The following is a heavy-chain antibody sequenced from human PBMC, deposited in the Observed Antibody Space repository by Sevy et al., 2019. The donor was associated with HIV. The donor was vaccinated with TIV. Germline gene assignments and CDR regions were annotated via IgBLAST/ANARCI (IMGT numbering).Heavy chain of an antibody. V-gene: IGHV3-49*03. CDR2: IRSKAYGGTT. CDR3: TRDLFVAPITMVRGVYFDY. CDR1: GFTFGDYA. Sequence: GESLKISCTASGFTFGDYAMSWFRQAPGKGLEWVGFIRSKAYGGTTEYAASVKGRFTISRDDSKSIAYLQMNSLKTEDTAVYYCTRDLFVAPITMVRGVYFDYWGQGTLVTVSS. J-gene: IGHJ4*02. D-gene: IGHD3-10*01.